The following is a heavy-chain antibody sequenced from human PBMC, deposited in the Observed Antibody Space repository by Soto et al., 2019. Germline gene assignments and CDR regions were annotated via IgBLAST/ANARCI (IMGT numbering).Heavy chain of an antibody. CDR2: INPSDSRT. D-gene: IGHD2-8*02. CDR1: GYTFDIYW. Sequence: EVQLLQSGAEVKEPGESLRISCKGSGYTFDIYWINWVRQMPGKGLEWLGRINPSDSRTNYSPSFQGHVTFSADRSISTAYLQWSSLKASDTATYYCASQGCTGGACYDEWGQGTLVTVSS. V-gene: IGHV5-10-1*03. J-gene: IGHJ4*02. CDR3: ASQGCTGGACYDE.